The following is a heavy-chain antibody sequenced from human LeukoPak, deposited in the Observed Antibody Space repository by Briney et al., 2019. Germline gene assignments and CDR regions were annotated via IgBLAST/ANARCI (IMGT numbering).Heavy chain of an antibody. CDR2: IYTSGST. D-gene: IGHD6-13*01. CDR1: GGSISSYY. Sequence: SETLSLTCTVSGGSISSYYWSWIRQPPGKGLEWIGYIYTSGSTNYNPSLKSRVTISVDTSKNQFSLKLSSVTAADTAVYYCAKSAGRKNYYYYYMDVWGKGITVTVSS. J-gene: IGHJ6*03. V-gene: IGHV4-4*09. CDR3: AKSAGRKNYYYYYMDV.